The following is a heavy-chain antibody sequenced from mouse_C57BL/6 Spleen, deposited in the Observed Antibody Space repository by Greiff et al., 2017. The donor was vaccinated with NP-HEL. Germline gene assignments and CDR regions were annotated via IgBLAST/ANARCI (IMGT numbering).Heavy chain of an antibody. D-gene: IGHD4-1*01. CDR1: GYSITSGYY. V-gene: IGHV3-6*01. CDR3: ARANWDEGYFDV. J-gene: IGHJ1*03. CDR2: ISYDGSN. Sequence: VQLKESGPGLVKPSQSLSLTCSVTGYSITSGYYWNWIRQFPGNKLEWMGYISYDGSNNYNPSLKNRVSITRDKSKNQFFLKLNAVTTEDTATYYCARANWDEGYFDVWGTGTTVTVSS.